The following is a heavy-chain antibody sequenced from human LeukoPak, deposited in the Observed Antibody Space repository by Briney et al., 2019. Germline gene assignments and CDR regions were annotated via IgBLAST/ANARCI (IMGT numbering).Heavy chain of an antibody. CDR1: GFTLSSYA. D-gene: IGHD2-2*01. V-gene: IGHV3-23*01. CDR3: AKAPGGYCSSTSCRYYYYGMDV. CDR2: ISGSGGST. Sequence: GGSLRLSRAASGFTLSSYAMSWVRQAPGKGLEWVSAISGSGGSTYYADSVKGRFTISRDNSKNTLYLQMNSLRAEDTAVYYCAKAPGGYCSSTSCRYYYYGMDVWGQGTTVTVSS. J-gene: IGHJ6*02.